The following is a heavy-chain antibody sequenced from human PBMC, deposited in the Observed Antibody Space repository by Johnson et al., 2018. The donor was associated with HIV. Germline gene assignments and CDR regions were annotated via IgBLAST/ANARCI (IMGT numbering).Heavy chain of an antibody. D-gene: IGHD5-12*01. J-gene: IGHJ3*02. CDR3: AKDQHGPLVPTVMRDDAFDI. CDR1: GFSFDDYA. CDR2: ISSDGSGK. V-gene: IGHV3-30*18. Sequence: QVQLVESGGGLVQPGGSLRLSCAASGFSFDDYAMHWVRQAPGKGLEWVALISSDGSGKYYADSVKGRFTVSRDNSKNAVYLQMNSLGAGDTAVYYCAKDQHGPLVPTVMRDDAFDIWGQGTMVTVSS.